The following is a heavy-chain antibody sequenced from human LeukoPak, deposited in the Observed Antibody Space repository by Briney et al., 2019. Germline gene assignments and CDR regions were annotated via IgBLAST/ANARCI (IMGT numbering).Heavy chain of an antibody. V-gene: IGHV3-7*02. Sequence: PGGSLRLSCAASGVMFPSYWMTWVRQAPGKGLEWVANIKEDGSEKYYVDSVKGRFTISRDNAKNSVYLQMNSLRAEDTAVYYCARVVGIGGWFGELFAFDIWGQGTMVT. CDR2: IKEDGSEK. CDR1: GVMFPSYW. CDR3: ARVVGIGGWFGELFAFDI. J-gene: IGHJ3*02. D-gene: IGHD3-10*01.